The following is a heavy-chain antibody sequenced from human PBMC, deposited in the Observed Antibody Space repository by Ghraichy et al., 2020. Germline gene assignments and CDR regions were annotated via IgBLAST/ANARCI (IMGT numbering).Heavy chain of an antibody. J-gene: IGHJ5*02. D-gene: IGHD2-2*01. V-gene: IGHV4-59*04. CDR1: GGSISSYY. CDR2: IYYSGST. CDR3: ARHKGIVVVPAATYVIAARPMWFDP. Sequence: SETLSLTCTVSGGSISSYYWSWIRQPPGKGLEWIGYIYYSGSTYYNPSLKSRVTISVDTSKNQFSLKLSSVTAADTAVYYCARHKGIVVVPAATYVIAARPMWFDPWGQGTLVTVSS.